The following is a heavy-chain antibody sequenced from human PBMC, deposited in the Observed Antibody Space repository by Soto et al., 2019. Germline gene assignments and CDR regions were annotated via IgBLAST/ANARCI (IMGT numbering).Heavy chain of an antibody. CDR1: GGSISSYY. CDR3: ARDRVPITMTFDI. J-gene: IGHJ3*02. V-gene: IGHV3-30-3*01. D-gene: IGHD3-22*01. Sequence: QVQLQESGPGLVKPSETLSLTCTVSGGSISSYYWSWIRQPPGQGLEWVSLISYDGSNKYSADSVQGRFIISRDNSKNTLYLNLNSLRAEDTAVYYCARDRVPITMTFDIWGQETMVTVSS. CDR2: ISYDGSN.